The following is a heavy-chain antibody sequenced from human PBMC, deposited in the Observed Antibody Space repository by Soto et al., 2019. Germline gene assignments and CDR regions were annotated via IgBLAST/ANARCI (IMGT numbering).Heavy chain of an antibody. D-gene: IGHD2-8*02. CDR3: AHRAPYPPYWDAGWFDP. Sequence: QITLKESGPTLLEPTQTLTLTCSFSGFSLTSSGVGVGWLRQAPGKALECLGIIYWDGDRRYNPSLRQRLTITKDTSNNQVVPTMPYMEPVDTATNSCAHRAPYPPYWDAGWFDPWGQGTLVTVS. J-gene: IGHJ5*02. V-gene: IGHV2-5*02. CDR1: GFSLTSSGVG. CDR2: IYWDGDR.